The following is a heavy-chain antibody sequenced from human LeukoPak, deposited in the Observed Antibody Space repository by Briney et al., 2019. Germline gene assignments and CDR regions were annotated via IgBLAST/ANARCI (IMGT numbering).Heavy chain of an antibody. CDR2: ISSSSSYI. J-gene: IGHJ4*02. CDR1: GITFSSYW. V-gene: IGHV3-21*01. D-gene: IGHD6-13*01. CDR3: ARDAPRIAAAGTFDY. Sequence: GGSLRLSCVGSGITFSSYWMNWVRQAPGKGLEWVSSISSSSSYIYYADSVKGRFTISRDNAKNSLYLQMNSLRAEDTAVYYCARDAPRIAAAGTFDYWGQGTLVTVSS.